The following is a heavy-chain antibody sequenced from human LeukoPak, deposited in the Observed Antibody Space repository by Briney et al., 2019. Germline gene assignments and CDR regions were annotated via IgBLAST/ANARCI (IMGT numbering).Heavy chain of an antibody. CDR1: GFTFSSYG. Sequence: GRSLRLSCAASGFTFSSYGMHWVRQAPGKGLEWVAVIWYDGSNKYYADSVKGRFTISRDNSKNTLYLQMNSLRAEDTAVYYCAKDRQLVRGDYYYGMDVWGQGTTVTVSS. CDR2: IWYDGSNK. D-gene: IGHD6-13*01. J-gene: IGHJ6*02. V-gene: IGHV3-33*06. CDR3: AKDRQLVRGDYYYGMDV.